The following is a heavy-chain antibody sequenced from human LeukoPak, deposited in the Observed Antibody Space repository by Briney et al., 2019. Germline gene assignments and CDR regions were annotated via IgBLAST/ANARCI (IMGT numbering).Heavy chain of an antibody. CDR1: GFTFSSYW. J-gene: IGHJ5*02. V-gene: IGHV4-39*02. CDR2: IYSTGSP. D-gene: IGHD3-10*01. CDR3: ARDRLWFGELGWFDP. Sequence: KAGGSLRLSCAASGFTFSSYWMSWVRQTPGKGLEWLGSIYSTGSPYYNPSLKSRVTISIDTSKNQFSLKLSSVTAADTAVYYCARDRLWFGELGWFDPWGQGTLVTVSS.